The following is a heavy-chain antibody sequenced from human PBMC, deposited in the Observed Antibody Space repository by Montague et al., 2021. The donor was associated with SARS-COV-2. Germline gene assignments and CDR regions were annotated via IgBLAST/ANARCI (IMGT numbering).Heavy chain of an antibody. CDR1: GGSISSYY. CDR3: AGDRGRFWHFDL. Sequence: SETLSLTCTVSGGSISSYYWNWIRQSPGKGLEWVGYIYYSGSTKXNPSFKSRVTMLVDTSKGQMSLRLNSVTAADTAVYYCAGDRGRFWHFDLWGRGTLVTVSS. CDR2: IYYSGST. D-gene: IGHD5-12*01. V-gene: IGHV4-59*01. J-gene: IGHJ2*01.